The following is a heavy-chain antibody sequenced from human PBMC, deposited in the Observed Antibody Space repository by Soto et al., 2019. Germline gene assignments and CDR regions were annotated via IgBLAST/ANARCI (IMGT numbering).Heavy chain of an antibody. J-gene: IGHJ3*02. CDR1: GFTFSSYA. D-gene: IGHD4-17*01. CDR2: ISGSGGST. V-gene: IGHV3-23*01. CDR3: AKGATVTTDAFDI. Sequence: GGSLRLSCAASGFTFSSYAMSWVRQAPGKGLEWVSAISGSGGSTYYADSVKGRFTISRDNSKNTLYLHMNSLRAEDAAVYYCAKGATVTTDAFDIWGQGTMVTVSS.